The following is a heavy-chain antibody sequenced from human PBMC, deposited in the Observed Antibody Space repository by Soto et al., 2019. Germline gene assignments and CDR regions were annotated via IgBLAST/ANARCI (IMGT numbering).Heavy chain of an antibody. Sequence: QVQLVQSGDEVRKPGSSVKVSCKASGYIFVNYGIAWVRQAPGQGLEWMGWISPYSGNTHYASKAQGRIAMITAKNPSTAYMDRGSLTSGDTAVYYCAMVGHGVTPTPQDVWGQGTPVTVSS. J-gene: IGHJ6*02. CDR3: AMVGHGVTPTPQDV. D-gene: IGHD3-16*02. CDR2: ISPYSGNT. CDR1: GYIFVNYG. V-gene: IGHV1-18*01.